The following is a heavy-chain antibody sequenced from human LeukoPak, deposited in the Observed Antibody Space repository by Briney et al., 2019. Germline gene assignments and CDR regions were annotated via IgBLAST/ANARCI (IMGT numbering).Heavy chain of an antibody. D-gene: IGHD5-18*01. CDR3: ARLDTAMEIDY. V-gene: IGHV1-2*06. CDR1: GYTFTGYY. J-gene: IGHJ4*02. CDR2: INPNSGGT. Sequence: APVKVSCKASGYTFTGYYMHWVRQAPGQGLEWMGRINPNSGGTNYAQKFQGRVTMTRDTSISTAYMELSRLRSDDTAVYYCARLDTAMEIDYWGQGTLVTVSS.